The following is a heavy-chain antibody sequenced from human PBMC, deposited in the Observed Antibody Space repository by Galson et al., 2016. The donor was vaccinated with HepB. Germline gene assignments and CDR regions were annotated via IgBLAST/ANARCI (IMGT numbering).Heavy chain of an antibody. V-gene: IGHV3-7*01. Sequence: SLRLSCAASGLTVSNHWMSWVRQSPGRGLEWVATIKQDGSEKYYVDSVTGRFTISRDNSKNTLYLQMGSLRAEDMAVYYRAREGRGYNSSGYFFGYFDYWGQGALVTVSS. D-gene: IGHD3-22*01. CDR1: GLTVSNHW. J-gene: IGHJ4*02. CDR3: AREGRGYNSSGYFFGYFDY. CDR2: IKQDGSEK.